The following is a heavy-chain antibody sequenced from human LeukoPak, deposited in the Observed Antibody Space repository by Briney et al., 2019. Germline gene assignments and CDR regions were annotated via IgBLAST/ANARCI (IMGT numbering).Heavy chain of an antibody. Sequence: GESLKISCKGSGYSFTTYWIGWVRQLPGKGLEWMGIIYPGDSDTRYSPSFQGQVTISADKSISTAYLQWSSLKASDTAMYYCARLLRNIAAAVYFFDYWGQGTLVTVSS. CDR3: ARLLRNIAAAVYFFDY. D-gene: IGHD6-13*01. J-gene: IGHJ4*02. CDR1: GYSFTTYW. CDR2: IYPGDSDT. V-gene: IGHV5-51*01.